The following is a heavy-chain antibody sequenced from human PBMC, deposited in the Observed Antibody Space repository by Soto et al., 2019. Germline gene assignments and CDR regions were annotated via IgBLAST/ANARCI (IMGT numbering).Heavy chain of an antibody. CDR3: AKDEEEEVDFWSGYPLGAFDI. D-gene: IGHD3-3*01. J-gene: IGHJ3*02. Sequence: GFLRLSCAASGFTFSCYSISWVRQAPGKGLEWVSAISGSGGSTYYADSVKGRFTISRDNSKNTLYLQMNSLRAEDTAVYYCAKDEEEEVDFWSGYPLGAFDIWGQGTMVTVSS. CDR2: ISGSGGST. V-gene: IGHV3-23*01. CDR1: GFTFSCYS.